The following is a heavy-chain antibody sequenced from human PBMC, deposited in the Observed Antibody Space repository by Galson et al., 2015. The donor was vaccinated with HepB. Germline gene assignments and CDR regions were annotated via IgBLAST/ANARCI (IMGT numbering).Heavy chain of an antibody. CDR1: GFIFSTYG. V-gene: IGHV3-33*08. Sequence: SLRLSCAASGFIFSTYGMHWVRQAPGKGLEWVAVIWYDGSNKYYADSVKGRFTVSRDNSKNTLYLEMNSLRAEDTAVYYCAREDLGNVAAAGHYWGQGTLVSVSS. J-gene: IGHJ4*02. CDR2: IWYDGSNK. D-gene: IGHD6-13*01. CDR3: AREDLGNVAAAGHY.